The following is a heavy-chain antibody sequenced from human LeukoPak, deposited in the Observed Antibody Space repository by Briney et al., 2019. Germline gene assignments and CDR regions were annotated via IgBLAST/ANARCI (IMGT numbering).Heavy chain of an antibody. CDR1: GYSLTSYW. CDR2: IYPGDSDT. J-gene: IGHJ3*02. Sequence: GESLKISCKGSGYSLTSYWIGWVRQMPGKGLEWMGIIYPGDSDTRYSPSFQGQVTISADKSISTAYLQWSSLKASDTAMYYCARRLTPDYGDPWGAFDIWGQGTMVTVSS. CDR3: ARRLTPDYGDPWGAFDI. V-gene: IGHV5-51*01. D-gene: IGHD4-17*01.